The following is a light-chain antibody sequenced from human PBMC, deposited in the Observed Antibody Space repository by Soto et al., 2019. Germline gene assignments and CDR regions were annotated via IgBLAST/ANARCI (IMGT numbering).Light chain of an antibody. V-gene: IGKV3-20*01. CDR2: GAS. CDR3: QQYGSSPGT. J-gene: IGKJ1*01. Sequence: EIVLTQSPGTLSLSPGGRATLSCRASQSVSRRLAWYQHRPGQSPRLLISGASSRATGIPDRFSGSGSGTDFTLTISRLEPEDFAVYYCQQYGSSPGTFGQGTKVDI. CDR1: QSVSRR.